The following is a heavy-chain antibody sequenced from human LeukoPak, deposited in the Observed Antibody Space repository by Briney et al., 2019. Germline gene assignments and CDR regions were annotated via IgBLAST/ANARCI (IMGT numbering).Heavy chain of an antibody. Sequence: HPGGSLRLSCAASGFTFSSYWMSWVRQAPGKGLEWVANIKQDGSEKYYVDSVKGRFTISRDNAKNSLYLQMNSLRAEDTAVYYCARGGSGYYYPFDYWGQGTLVTVSS. J-gene: IGHJ4*02. CDR1: GFTFSSYW. CDR3: ARGGSGYYYPFDY. V-gene: IGHV3-7*01. D-gene: IGHD3-22*01. CDR2: IKQDGSEK.